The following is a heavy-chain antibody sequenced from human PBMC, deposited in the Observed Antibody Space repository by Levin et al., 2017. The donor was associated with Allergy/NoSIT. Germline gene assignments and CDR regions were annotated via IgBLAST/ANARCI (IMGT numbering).Heavy chain of an antibody. J-gene: IGHJ4*02. CDR3: ASFWDTSGSKGY. Sequence: GGSLRLSCGASGFTFSNSWMSWVRQAPGKGLEWVANIKQDGSDKYYVDSVKGRFTISRDNAKNSLYLQMNTLTAEDTAVYYCASFWDTSGSKGYWGQGTLVTVSS. D-gene: IGHD3-10*01. V-gene: IGHV3-7*02. CDR1: GFTFSNSW. CDR2: IKQDGSDK.